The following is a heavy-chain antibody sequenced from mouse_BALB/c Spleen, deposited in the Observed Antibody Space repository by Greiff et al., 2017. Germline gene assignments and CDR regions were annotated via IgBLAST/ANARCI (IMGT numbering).Heavy chain of an antibody. CDR1: GFTFSSYA. CDR3: AREDDYQRYFDY. J-gene: IGHJ2*01. D-gene: IGHD2-4*01. Sequence: EVQVVESGGGLVKPGGSLKLSCAASGFTFSSYAMSWVRQSPEKRLEWVAEISSGGSYTYYPDTVTGRFTISRDNAKNTLYLEMSSLRSEDTAMYYCAREDDYQRYFDYWGQGTTLTVSS. V-gene: IGHV5-9-4*01. CDR2: ISSGGSYT.